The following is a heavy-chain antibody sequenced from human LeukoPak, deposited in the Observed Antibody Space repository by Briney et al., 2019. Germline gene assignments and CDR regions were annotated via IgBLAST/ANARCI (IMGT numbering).Heavy chain of an antibody. CDR2: IKSKTDGGTT. V-gene: IGHV3-15*01. CDR1: GFTFSNAW. Sequence: PGGSLRLSCAASGFTFSNAWMSWVRQAPGKGLEWVGRIKSKTDGGTTDYAAPVKGRFTISRDDSKNTLYLQMNSLKTEDTAVYYCTTDRVTTVGGVWDYWGQGTLVTVSS. D-gene: IGHD4-17*01. CDR3: TTDRVTTVGGVWDY. J-gene: IGHJ4*02.